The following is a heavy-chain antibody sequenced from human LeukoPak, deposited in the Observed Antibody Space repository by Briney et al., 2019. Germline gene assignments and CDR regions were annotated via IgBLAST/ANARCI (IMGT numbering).Heavy chain of an antibody. V-gene: IGHV4-59*01. D-gene: IGHD1-26*01. CDR2: LYYSGST. Sequence: SETLSLTCTVSGGSISSYYWSWIRQPPGKGLEWIGCLYYSGSTSYNPSLKSRVTISVDTSKNQFSLKLTSVTAADTAVYYCARSNDPNGSYRRPFNYWGQGTLVTVSS. CDR1: GGSISSYY. CDR3: ARSNDPNGSYRRPFNY. J-gene: IGHJ4*02.